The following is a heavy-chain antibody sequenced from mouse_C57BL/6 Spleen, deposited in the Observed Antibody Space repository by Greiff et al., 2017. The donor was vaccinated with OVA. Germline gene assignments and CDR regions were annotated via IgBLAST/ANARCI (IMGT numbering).Heavy chain of an antibody. D-gene: IGHD4-1*01. CDR3: ARQLTGTSYYFDY. Sequence: VQLKESGGDLVKPGGSLKLSCAASGFTFSSYGMSWVRQTPDKRLEWVATISSGGSYTYYPDSVKGRFTISRDNAKNTLYLQMSSLKSEDTAMYYCARQLTGTSYYFDYWGQGTTLTVSS. CDR2: ISSGGSYT. V-gene: IGHV5-6*01. CDR1: GFTFSSYG. J-gene: IGHJ2*01.